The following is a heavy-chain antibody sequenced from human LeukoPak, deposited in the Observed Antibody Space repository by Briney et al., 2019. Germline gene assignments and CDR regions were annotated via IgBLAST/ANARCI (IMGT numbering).Heavy chain of an antibody. CDR2: IGTVGDT. CDR3: ARETNDFLTGYYDY. V-gene: IGHV3-13*01. CDR1: GFTFSTYD. Sequence: GGSLRLSCAASGFTFSTYDCHWVRQATGKGLEWVSAIGTVGDTHYPGSVKGRFTISRENAKNSVYLQMDSLRAGDTAVYYCARETNDFLTGYYDYWGQGILVTVSS. J-gene: IGHJ4*02. D-gene: IGHD3-9*01.